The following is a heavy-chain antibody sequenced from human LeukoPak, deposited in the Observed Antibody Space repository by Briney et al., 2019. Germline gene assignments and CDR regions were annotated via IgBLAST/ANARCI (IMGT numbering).Heavy chain of an antibody. J-gene: IGHJ4*02. Sequence: KPSETLSLTCTVSGGSISRDYWSWIRQPPGKGLEWIGYIYYSGSTNYNPSLKSRVTISVDTSKNQFSLKLSSVTAADTAVYYCARGGGYASPIGYWGQGALVTVSS. D-gene: IGHD5-12*01. CDR2: IYYSGST. CDR1: GGSISRDY. V-gene: IGHV4-59*01. CDR3: ARGGGYASPIGY.